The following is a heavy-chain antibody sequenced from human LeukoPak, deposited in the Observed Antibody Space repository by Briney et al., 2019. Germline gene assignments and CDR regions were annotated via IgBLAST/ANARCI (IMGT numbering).Heavy chain of an antibody. Sequence: ASVKVSCKASGYTFTGYYMHWVRQAPGQGLEWMGWINPNSGGTNYAQKFQGRVTMTRDTSISTAYMELSRLRSDDTAVYYCARVGWFGELRRRARLDYWGQGTLVTVSS. CDR2: INPNSGGT. D-gene: IGHD3-10*01. CDR1: GYTFTGYY. J-gene: IGHJ4*02. V-gene: IGHV1-2*02. CDR3: ARVGWFGELRRRARLDY.